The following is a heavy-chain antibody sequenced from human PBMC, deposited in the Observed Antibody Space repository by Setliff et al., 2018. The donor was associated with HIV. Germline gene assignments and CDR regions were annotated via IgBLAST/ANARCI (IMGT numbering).Heavy chain of an antibody. CDR1: GGSISSGSHY. CDR2: IYTSEST. D-gene: IGHD6-13*01. CDR3: TRTNPLAAPPFDF. Sequence: PSETLSLTCSVSGGSISSGSHYWNWIRQPAGKGLEWIGRIYTSESTNYNPSLQSRITISVDTSKNQFSLKLSSVTAADTAVYYCTRTNPLAAPPFDFWGQGTLVTVSS. J-gene: IGHJ4*02. V-gene: IGHV4-61*02.